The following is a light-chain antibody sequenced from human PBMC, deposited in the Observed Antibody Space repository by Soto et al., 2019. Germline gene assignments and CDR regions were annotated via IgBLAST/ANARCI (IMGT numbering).Light chain of an antibody. J-gene: IGKJ4*01. CDR2: DAS. CDR1: QDINKY. V-gene: IGKV1-33*01. CDR3: QQYDDLPLT. Sequence: DIQMTQSPSSLSASVGDRVTITCQASQDINKYLNWYQQKPGTAPKVLIFDASHLETGVPSRFSGSRSGTDFTFPISSLQPEDIATYYCQQYDDLPLTFGGGTKVEVK.